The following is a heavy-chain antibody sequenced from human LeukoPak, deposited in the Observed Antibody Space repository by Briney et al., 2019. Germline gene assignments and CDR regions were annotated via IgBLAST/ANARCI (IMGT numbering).Heavy chain of an antibody. Sequence: SETLSLTCTVSVGSISMDYWSCSRQPPREGLERSGYIYYSGSTNYNPSLKSRVTISVYTSKHQFSLTLNSRTAADTAVYYCARAHIHPDCRSSTSCYVVDAFDIWGQGTMVTVSS. CDR3: ARAHIHPDCRSSTSCYVVDAFDI. CDR2: IYYSGST. V-gene: IGHV4-59*01. D-gene: IGHD2-2*01. J-gene: IGHJ3*02. CDR1: VGSISMDY.